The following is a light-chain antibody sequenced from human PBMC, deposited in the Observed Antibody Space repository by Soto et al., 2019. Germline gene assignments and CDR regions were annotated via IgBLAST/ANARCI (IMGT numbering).Light chain of an antibody. CDR2: AAS. V-gene: IGKV1-39*01. CDR3: QQSFDHPLT. CDR1: QSISTN. J-gene: IGKJ5*01. Sequence: DIQMTQSPSSLSASVGDRVSITCRASQSISTNLNWFQQKPGEAPNLLIYAASSLHSGVPSRFSGSGSGTDFTLTISSLQPEDFATYYCQQSFDHPLTFGQGTRLEIK.